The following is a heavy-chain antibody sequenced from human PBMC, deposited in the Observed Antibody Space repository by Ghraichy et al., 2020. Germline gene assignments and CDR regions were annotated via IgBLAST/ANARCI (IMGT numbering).Heavy chain of an antibody. CDR3: ARLPYDFWSGYYIGAAFDI. CDR2: IYPGDSET. CDR1: GYSCNNYR. D-gene: IGHD3-3*01. Sequence: GESLNISCKGSGYSCNNYRIGWVRQMPGKFLDWMWIIYPGDSETKYSPSFQGQVTISADKYISTAYLQWSTLKASDTAMYFCARLPYDFWSGYYIGAAFDIWGQGTMVTVSS. V-gene: IGHV5-51*01. J-gene: IGHJ3*02.